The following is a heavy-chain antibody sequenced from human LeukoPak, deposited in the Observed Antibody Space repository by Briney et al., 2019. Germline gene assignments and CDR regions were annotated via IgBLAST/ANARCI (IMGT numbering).Heavy chain of an antibody. D-gene: IGHD3-16*01. CDR2: ISYDGSNK. J-gene: IGHJ3*02. CDR3: ARDRTSWGRPFGAFDI. Sequence: GGSLRLSCAASGFTFSSYAMHCVRQAPGKGLEWVAVISYDGSNKYYADSVKGRFTISRDNSKNTLYLQMNSLRAEDTAVYYCARDRTSWGRPFGAFDIWGQGTMVTVSS. CDR1: GFTFSSYA. V-gene: IGHV3-30*04.